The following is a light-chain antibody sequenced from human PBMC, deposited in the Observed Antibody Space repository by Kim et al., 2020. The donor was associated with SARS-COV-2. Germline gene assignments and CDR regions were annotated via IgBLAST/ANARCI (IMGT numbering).Light chain of an antibody. J-gene: IGKJ2*01. Sequence: SASVGDRVPSTCRASQDIRSDVGWFQQKPGKAPKRLIYDAISLESGVPSRFSGSGSGTEFTLTINSLRPEDFTTYYCLQHRSFPYTFGRGTKLEI. CDR2: DAI. CDR1: QDIRSD. CDR3: LQHRSFPYT. V-gene: IGKV1-17*01.